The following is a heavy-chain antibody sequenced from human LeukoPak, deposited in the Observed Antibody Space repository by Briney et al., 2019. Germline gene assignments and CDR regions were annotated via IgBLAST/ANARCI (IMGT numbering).Heavy chain of an antibody. Sequence: ASVKVSFKASGGTFSSYAISWVRQAPGQGLEWMGGIIPIFGTANYAQKFQGRVTITTDESTSTAYMELSSLRSEDTAVYYCARGARVGLKEFNYWGQGTLVTVSS. J-gene: IGHJ4*02. CDR1: GGTFSSYA. CDR2: IIPIFGTA. D-gene: IGHD1-26*01. V-gene: IGHV1-69*05. CDR3: ARGARVGLKEFNY.